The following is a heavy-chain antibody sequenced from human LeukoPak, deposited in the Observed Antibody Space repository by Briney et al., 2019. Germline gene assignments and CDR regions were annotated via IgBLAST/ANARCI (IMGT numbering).Heavy chain of an antibody. V-gene: IGHV4-39*01. CDR1: GGSISSSSYC. D-gene: IGHD6-13*01. Sequence: SETLSLTCTVSGGSISSSSYCWGWIRQPPGKGLEWIGSIYYSGSTYYNPSLKSRVTISVDTSKNQFSLKLSSVTAADTAVYHCARLRRGSSWYWGQGTLVTVSS. CDR2: IYYSGST. J-gene: IGHJ4*02. CDR3: ARLRRGSSWY.